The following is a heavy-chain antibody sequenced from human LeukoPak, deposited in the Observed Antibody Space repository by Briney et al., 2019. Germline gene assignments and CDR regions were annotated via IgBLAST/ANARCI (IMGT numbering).Heavy chain of an antibody. CDR3: ARKGWYYGSGSYYGWFDP. CDR2: IYPGDSDT. J-gene: IGHJ5*02. Sequence: GESLKISCKGSGYSFTSYRIGWVRQMPGKGLEWMGIIYPGDSDTRYSPSFQGQVTISADKSISTAYLQWSSLKASDTAMYYCARKGWYYGSGSYYGWFDPWGQGTLVTVSS. CDR1: GYSFTSYR. D-gene: IGHD3-10*01. V-gene: IGHV5-51*01.